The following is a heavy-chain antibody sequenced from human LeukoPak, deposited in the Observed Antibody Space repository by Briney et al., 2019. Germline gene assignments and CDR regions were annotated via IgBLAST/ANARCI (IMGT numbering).Heavy chain of an antibody. V-gene: IGHV3-30*04. D-gene: IGHD2-15*01. CDR2: ISYDGSNK. CDR3: ARRDIVVVVSASDY. CDR1: GFTFSSYA. J-gene: IGHJ4*02. Sequence: GGSLRLSCAASGFTFSSYAMDWVRQAPGKGLEWVAVISYDGSNKYYADSVKGRFTISRDNSKNTVYLQMNSLRVDDTAVYFCARRDIVVVVSASDYWGQGTLVTVSS.